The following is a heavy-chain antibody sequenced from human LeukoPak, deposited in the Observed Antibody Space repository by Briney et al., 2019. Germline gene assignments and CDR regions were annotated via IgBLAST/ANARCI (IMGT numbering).Heavy chain of an antibody. Sequence: PSETLSLSCTVSGDSIGTYYWSWIRQPPGKGLEWIGNIFYSGSTSYNPSLESRVTILVDTSKNQFSLKLYSVSAADTAVYYCARVVRNRYGSPVYFDYWDQGSLVIVSS. CDR1: GDSIGTYY. CDR3: ARVVRNRYGSPVYFDY. J-gene: IGHJ4*02. V-gene: IGHV4-59*01. CDR2: IFYSGST. D-gene: IGHD4-17*01.